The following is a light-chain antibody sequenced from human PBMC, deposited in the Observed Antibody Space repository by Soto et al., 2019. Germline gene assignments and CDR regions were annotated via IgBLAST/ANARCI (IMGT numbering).Light chain of an antibody. CDR3: QQYNNWPPWT. Sequence: EIVLTQSPGTLSLSPGEGATLSCRASQSVSSSYLAWYQQKPGQAPRLLIYGASSRATGIPARFSGSGSGTDFTLTISSLQSDDFAVYYCQQYNNWPPWTFGQGTKVDIK. CDR2: GAS. CDR1: QSVSSSY. V-gene: IGKV3-20*01. J-gene: IGKJ1*01.